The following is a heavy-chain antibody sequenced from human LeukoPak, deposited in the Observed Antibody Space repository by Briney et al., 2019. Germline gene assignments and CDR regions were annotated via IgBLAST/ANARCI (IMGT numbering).Heavy chain of an antibody. CDR3: ARDNSVRGEAWWFNL. Sequence: EASVKVSYKAFGYTFTSNYMHWVRQAPGQGPEWMGVISPSGGSTTYAQKFQGRVTLTRDMSTSTDYLELSSLRSEDTAVYYCARDNSVRGEAWWFNLWGQGTLVTVSS. V-gene: IGHV1-46*01. CDR1: GYTFTSNY. J-gene: IGHJ5*02. D-gene: IGHD2-21*01. CDR2: ISPSGGST.